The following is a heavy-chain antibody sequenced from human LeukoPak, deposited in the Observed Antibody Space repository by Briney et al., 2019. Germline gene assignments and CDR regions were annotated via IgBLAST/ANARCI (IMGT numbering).Heavy chain of an antibody. CDR2: ISAYNGNT. J-gene: IGHJ6*02. CDR1: GYTFTSYG. D-gene: IGHD6-13*01. V-gene: IGHV1-18*01. Sequence: EASVKVSCKASGYTFTSYGISWVRQAPGQGLEWMGWISAYNGNTNYAQKLQGRVTMTTDTSTSTAYMELRSLRSDDTAVYYCAREDSSSRYYYGMDVWGQGTTVTVSS. CDR3: AREDSSSRYYYGMDV.